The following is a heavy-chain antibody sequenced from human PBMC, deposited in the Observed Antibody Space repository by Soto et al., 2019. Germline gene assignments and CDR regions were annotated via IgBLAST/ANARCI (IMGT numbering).Heavy chain of an antibody. CDR1: GFTFSSYA. CDR3: AKDHVLRFLEWLSPFDY. J-gene: IGHJ4*02. D-gene: IGHD3-3*01. Sequence: PGGSLRLSCAASGFTFSSYAMSWVRQAPGKGLEWVSAISGSGGSTYYADSVKGRFTISRDNSKNTLYLQMNSLRAEDTAVYYCAKDHVLRFLEWLSPFDYWGQGTLVTVSS. CDR2: ISGSGGST. V-gene: IGHV3-23*01.